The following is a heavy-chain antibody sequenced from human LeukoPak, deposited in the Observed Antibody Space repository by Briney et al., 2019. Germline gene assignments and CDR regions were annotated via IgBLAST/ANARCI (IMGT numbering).Heavy chain of an antibody. CDR2: ISGSGGST. Sequence: PGGSLRLSCAASGFTFSSYAMSWVRQAPGKGLEWVSAISGSGGSTYYADSVKGRFTISRDNSKNTLYLQMNSLRAEDTAVYYCARNQQYYYDSSGSDWGQGTLVTVSS. D-gene: IGHD3-22*01. CDR3: ARNQQYYYDSSGSD. CDR1: GFTFSSYA. V-gene: IGHV3-23*01. J-gene: IGHJ4*02.